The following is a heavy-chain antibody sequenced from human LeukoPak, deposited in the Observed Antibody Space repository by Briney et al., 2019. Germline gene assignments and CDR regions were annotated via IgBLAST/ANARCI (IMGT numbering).Heavy chain of an antibody. CDR1: GFTVTNFA. Sequence: PGGSLRLSCAASGFTVTNFAIAWVRQAPGKGLEWVAAIGGDADGTTYPDRVRGRFFLSRDSSKNTLYLQMNVLTVEDTAVYHCVHPTGEGWFYFPSWVEGNPVTVSS. J-gene: IGHJ4*02. CDR3: VHPTGEGWFYFPS. V-gene: IGHV3-23*01. CDR2: IGGDADGT. D-gene: IGHD7-27*01.